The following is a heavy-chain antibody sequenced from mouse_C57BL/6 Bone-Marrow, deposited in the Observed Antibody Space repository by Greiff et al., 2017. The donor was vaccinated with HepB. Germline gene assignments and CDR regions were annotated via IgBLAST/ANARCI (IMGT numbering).Heavy chain of an antibody. CDR3: AREGPGAMDD. V-gene: IGHV5-4*01. D-gene: IGHD3-3*01. CDR1: GFTFSSYA. CDR2: ISDGGSYT. Sequence: VQLKESGGGLVKPGGSLKLSCAASGFTFSSYAMSWVRQTPEKRLEWVATISDGGSYTYYPDNVKGRFTISRDNAKNNLYLQMSHLKSEDTAMYYCAREGPGAMDDGGQGTSVTVAS. J-gene: IGHJ4*01.